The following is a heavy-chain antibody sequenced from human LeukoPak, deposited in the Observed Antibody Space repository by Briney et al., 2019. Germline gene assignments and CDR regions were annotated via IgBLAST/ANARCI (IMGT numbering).Heavy chain of an antibody. V-gene: IGHV3-7*01. D-gene: IGHD2-2*01. J-gene: IGHJ6*04. Sequence: GGSLRLSCAASGFTFSSYWMSWVRQAPGKGLEWVANIKQDGSEKYYVDSVKGRFTISRDNAKNSLYLQMNSLRAEDTAVYYCARASRRGYCSSTGCYGDVWGKGTTVTVSS. CDR3: ARASRRGYCSSTGCYGDV. CDR1: GFTFSSYW. CDR2: IKQDGSEK.